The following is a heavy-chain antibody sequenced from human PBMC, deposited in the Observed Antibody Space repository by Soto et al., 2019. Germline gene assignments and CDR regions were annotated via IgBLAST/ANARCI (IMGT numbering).Heavy chain of an antibody. CDR1: GYTFTSYD. CDR2: MNPNSGNT. CDR3: ARGAGYGGNSYYYYGMDV. V-gene: IGHV1-8*01. J-gene: IGHJ6*02. D-gene: IGHD2-21*02. Sequence: VASVKVSCKASGYTFTSYDINWVRQATGQGLEWMGWMNPNSGNTGYAQKFQGRVTMTRNTSISTAYMELSSLRSEDTAVYYCARGAGYGGNSYYYYGMDVWGQGTTVTVSS.